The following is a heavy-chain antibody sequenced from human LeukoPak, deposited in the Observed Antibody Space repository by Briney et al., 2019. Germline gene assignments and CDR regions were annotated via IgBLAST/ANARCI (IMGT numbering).Heavy chain of an antibody. CDR1: GFTFSNYW. J-gene: IGHJ4*02. CDR3: ARDPLRGDGYAFDN. D-gene: IGHD5-24*01. V-gene: IGHV3-7*01. CDR2: IKYDRSEI. Sequence: GGSLRLSCAASGFTFSNYWMSWFRQAPGKGLEWVAMIKYDRSEIHYVESVRGRFTISTDTAKTSLFLQMSNLRAEDTAVYYCARDPLRGDGYAFDNWGQGTRVTVSS.